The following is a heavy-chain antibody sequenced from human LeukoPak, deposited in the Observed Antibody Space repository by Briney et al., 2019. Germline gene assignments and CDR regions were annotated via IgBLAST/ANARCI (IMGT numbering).Heavy chain of an antibody. D-gene: IGHD1-26*01. Sequence: ASVKVSCKASGYTFTSYDINWVRQATGQGLEWMGWMNPNSGNTGYAQKFQGRVTITRNTSISTAYMELSSLRSDDTAVYYCARDRGLVGATTPDYWGQGTLVTVSS. CDR3: ARDRGLVGATTPDY. CDR2: MNPNSGNT. V-gene: IGHV1-8*03. CDR1: GYTFTSYD. J-gene: IGHJ4*02.